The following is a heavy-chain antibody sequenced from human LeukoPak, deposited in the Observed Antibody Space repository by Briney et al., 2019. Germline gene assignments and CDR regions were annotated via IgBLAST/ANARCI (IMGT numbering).Heavy chain of an antibody. D-gene: IGHD1-1*01. Sequence: PSETLSLTCAVYGGSFSGYYWSWIRQPPGKGLEWIGEINHSGSTNYNPSLKSRVTISVDTSKNQFSLKLSSVTAADTAVYYCARQGELEVFDYWGQGTLVIVSS. CDR3: ARQGELEVFDY. CDR2: INHSGST. V-gene: IGHV4-34*01. J-gene: IGHJ4*02. CDR1: GGSFSGYY.